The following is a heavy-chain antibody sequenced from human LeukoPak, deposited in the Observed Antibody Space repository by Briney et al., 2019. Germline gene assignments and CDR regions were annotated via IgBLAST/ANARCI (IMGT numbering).Heavy chain of an antibody. D-gene: IGHD5-12*01. CDR1: GGSISSTSHN. CDR2: IYYSGDT. Sequence: SETLSLTCTVSGGSISSTSHNWGWIRQPPGKGLECIGNIYYSGDTYFNPSLKSRVTMSIDTSKNQFSLKLTSVTAADTAVYYCARHSRTYSGLNYWGQGTLVTVSS. J-gene: IGHJ4*02. V-gene: IGHV4-39*01. CDR3: ARHSRTYSGLNY.